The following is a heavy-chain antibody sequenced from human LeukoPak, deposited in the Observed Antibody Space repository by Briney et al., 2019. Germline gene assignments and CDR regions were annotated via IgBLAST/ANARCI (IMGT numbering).Heavy chain of an antibody. CDR1: GFTFCSYS. Sequence: KPGGSLRPSCAASGFTFCSYSMNWVRQAPGKGLEWVSSISSSSSYIYYADSVKGRFTISRDNAKNSLYLQMNSLRAEDTAVYYCARDPVFPVVPAATSCGMDVWGKGTTVTVSS. CDR3: ARDPVFPVVPAATSCGMDV. D-gene: IGHD2-2*01. CDR2: ISSSSSYI. J-gene: IGHJ6*04. V-gene: IGHV3-21*01.